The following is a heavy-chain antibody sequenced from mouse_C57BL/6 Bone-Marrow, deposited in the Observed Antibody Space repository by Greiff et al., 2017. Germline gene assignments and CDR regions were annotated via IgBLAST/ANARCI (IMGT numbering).Heavy chain of an antibody. CDR3: ARGGITTVGSWFAY. J-gene: IGHJ3*01. Sequence: EVKLMESGPVLVKPGASVKMSCKASGYTFTDYYMNWVKQSHGKSLEWIGVINPYNGGTSYNQKFKGKATLTVDKSSSTAYMELNSLTSEDSAVYYGARGGITTVGSWFAYWGQGTLVTVSA. CDR1: GYTFTDYY. D-gene: IGHD1-1*01. V-gene: IGHV1-19*01. CDR2: INPYNGGT.